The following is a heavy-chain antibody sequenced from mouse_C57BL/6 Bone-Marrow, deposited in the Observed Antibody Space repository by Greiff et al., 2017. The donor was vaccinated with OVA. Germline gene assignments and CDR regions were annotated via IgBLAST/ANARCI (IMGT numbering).Heavy chain of an antibody. V-gene: IGHV2-5*01. CDR3: AAYYYGSSYDYAMDY. CDR2: IWRGGST. J-gene: IGHJ4*01. Sequence: QVQLQQSGPGLVQPSQSLSITCTVSGFSLTSYGVHWVRQSPGKGLEWLGVIWRGGSTDYNAAFMSRLSITKDNSKSQVFFKMNSLQADDTAIYYCAAYYYGSSYDYAMDYWGQGTSVTVSS. CDR1: GFSLTSYG. D-gene: IGHD1-1*01.